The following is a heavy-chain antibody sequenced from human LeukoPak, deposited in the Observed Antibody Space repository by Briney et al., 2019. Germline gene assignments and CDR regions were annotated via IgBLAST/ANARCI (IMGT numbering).Heavy chain of an antibody. CDR3: AKGGSKAPDY. J-gene: IGHJ4*02. V-gene: IGHV3-74*01. CDR2: IHSDGSST. CDR1: GFTFSNYW. Sequence: GGSLRLSCAASGFTFSNYWMHWVRQAPGKGLVWVSRIHSDGSSTTYADSVKGRFTISRDNAKNTLYLQMNSLTAEDTAVYYCAKGGSKAPDYWGQGTQVTVSS. D-gene: IGHD4-11*01.